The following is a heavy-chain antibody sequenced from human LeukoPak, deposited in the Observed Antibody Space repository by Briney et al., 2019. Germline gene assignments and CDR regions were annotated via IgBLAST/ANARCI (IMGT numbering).Heavy chain of an antibody. CDR3: ARGEYSSSWYYYYYMDV. CDR1: RYTFTSYD. D-gene: IGHD6-13*01. V-gene: IGHV1-8*03. CDR2: MNPNSGNT. Sequence: ASVKVSCKASRYTFTSYDINWVRQATGPGLEWMGWMNPNSGNTGYAQKFQGRVTITRNTSISTAYMELSSLRSEDTAVYYCARGEYSSSWYYYYYMDVWGKGTTVTVSS. J-gene: IGHJ6*03.